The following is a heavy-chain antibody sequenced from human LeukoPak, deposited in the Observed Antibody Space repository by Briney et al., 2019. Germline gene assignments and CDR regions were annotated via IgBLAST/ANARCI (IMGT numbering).Heavy chain of an antibody. J-gene: IGHJ4*02. Sequence: ASVKVSCKASGYTFTDYYIHWVRQAPGQGLEWMGWISPNSGGTNYAQKFQGRVTMTRDTSISTAYMELSRLRSDDTAVYYCARDLGVAPKGYWGQGTLVTVSS. CDR2: ISPNSGGT. V-gene: IGHV1-2*02. CDR3: ARDLGVAPKGY. CDR1: GYTFTDYY. D-gene: IGHD3-10*01.